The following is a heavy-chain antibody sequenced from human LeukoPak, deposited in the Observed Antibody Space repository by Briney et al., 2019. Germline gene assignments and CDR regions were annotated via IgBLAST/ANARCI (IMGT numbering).Heavy chain of an antibody. D-gene: IGHD5-12*01. CDR1: GYTFTSYD. J-gene: IGHJ4*02. CDR3: ARGEEWLRYATYYY. CDR2: MNPNSGNT. V-gene: IGHV1-8*01. Sequence: ASVKVSCKASGYTFTSYDINWVRQATGQGLEWMGWMNPNSGNTGYAQKSQGRVTMTRNTSISTVYMELSSLRSEDTAVYYCARGEEWLRYATYYYWGQGTLVTVSS.